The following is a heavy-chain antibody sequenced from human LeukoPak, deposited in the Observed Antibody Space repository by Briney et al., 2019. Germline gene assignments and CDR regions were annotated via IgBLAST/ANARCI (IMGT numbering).Heavy chain of an antibody. CDR2: IYFSGST. Sequence: SETLSLTCTVSGGSISSYYCSWIRQPPGKGLEWIGYIYFSGSTNYNPSLKSRVTISVDTSKNQFSLKLSSVTAADTAVYYCGWERGGGGGMDVWGQGTTVTVSS. J-gene: IGHJ6*02. V-gene: IGHV4-59*01. CDR3: GWERGGGGGMDV. CDR1: GGSISSYY. D-gene: IGHD3-10*01.